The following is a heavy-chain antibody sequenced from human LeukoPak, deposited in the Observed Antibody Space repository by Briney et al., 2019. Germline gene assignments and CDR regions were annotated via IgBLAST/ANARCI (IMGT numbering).Heavy chain of an antibody. Sequence: PGGSLRLSCTASGFTFGDYAMSWVRQAPGKGLEWVGFIRSKAYGGTTEYAASVKGRFTISRDDSKSIAYLQMNSLKTEDTAVYYCARVVAARRWFDPWGQGTLVTVSS. J-gene: IGHJ5*02. CDR3: ARVVAARRWFDP. CDR2: IRSKAYGGTT. D-gene: IGHD2-15*01. V-gene: IGHV3-49*04. CDR1: GFTFGDYA.